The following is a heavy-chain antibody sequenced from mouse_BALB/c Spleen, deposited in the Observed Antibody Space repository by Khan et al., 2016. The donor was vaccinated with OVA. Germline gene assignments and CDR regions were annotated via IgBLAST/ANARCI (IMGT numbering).Heavy chain of an antibody. J-gene: IGHJ3*01. CDR2: ISSGGHYT. V-gene: IGHV5-6*01. Sequence: EVQLVESGGDLVKTGGSLKLSCAASGFTFSTYGMSWVRQTPDKRLEWVATISSGGHYTYYIDSVKGRFTISRDNAKNILYLQMTSLRSEDTAMYYCSRLAYYYNSESIAYWGQGTLVTVSA. CDR1: GFTFSTYG. CDR3: SRLAYYYNSESIAY. D-gene: IGHD1-1*02.